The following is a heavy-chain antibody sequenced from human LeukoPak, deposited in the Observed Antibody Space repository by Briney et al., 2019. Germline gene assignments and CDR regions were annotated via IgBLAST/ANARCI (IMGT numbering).Heavy chain of an antibody. CDR2: IYTSGST. Sequence: SETLSLTCAVYGGSFSGYYWSWIRQPAGKGLEWIGRIYTSGSTNYNPSLKSRVTMSVDTSKNQFSLKLSSVTAADTAVYYCARAQLNYYDSSGYYYFDYWGQGTLVTVSS. J-gene: IGHJ4*02. V-gene: IGHV4-59*10. CDR3: ARAQLNYYDSSGYYYFDY. CDR1: GGSFSGYY. D-gene: IGHD3-22*01.